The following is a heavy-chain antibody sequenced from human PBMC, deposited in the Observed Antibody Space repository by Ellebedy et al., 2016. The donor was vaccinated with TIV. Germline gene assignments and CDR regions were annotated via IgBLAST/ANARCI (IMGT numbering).Heavy chain of an antibody. J-gene: IGHJ4*02. V-gene: IGHV4-59*08. CDR2: IYYSGST. CDR1: GASITSYY. Sequence: MPSETLSLTCTVSGASITSYYWSWIRQPPGKGLEWIGYIYYSGSTSYNLSLTSRVTISVETSKNQFSLRLSSVTAADTAVYDCARTLISRTWYPDYWGQGTLVAVSS. CDR3: ARTLISRTWYPDY. D-gene: IGHD6-13*01.